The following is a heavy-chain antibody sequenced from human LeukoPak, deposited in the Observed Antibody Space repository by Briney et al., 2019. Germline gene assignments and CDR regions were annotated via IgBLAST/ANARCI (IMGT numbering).Heavy chain of an antibody. CDR1: GFTFSGYA. CDR2: ITAGGDGT. V-gene: IGHV3-23*01. Sequence: LSGGSLRLSCAASGFTFSGYAMSWVRLAPGKGLEWVSAITAGGDGTYYADSAKGRFTISRDNLKNMVFLQMNSLRAEDTAIYYCAKSHASIWNVYDYWGQGTLVTVSS. CDR3: AKSHASIWNVYDY. D-gene: IGHD1-1*01. J-gene: IGHJ4*02.